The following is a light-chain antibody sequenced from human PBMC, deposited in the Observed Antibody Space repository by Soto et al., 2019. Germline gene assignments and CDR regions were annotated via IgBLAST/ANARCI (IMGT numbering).Light chain of an antibody. J-gene: IGKJ5*01. Sequence: EIVLTQSPGTRALSPGGGGTLSCIASQSVRSERLAWYQQKRGQAPTLLIFDASSRASGTPERFSGSGSGTDFTLTISRLEPEDFAVYYCQQYDGAPQINCGLGTRREIK. V-gene: IGKV3-20*01. CDR3: QQYDGAPQIN. CDR1: QSVRSER. CDR2: DAS.